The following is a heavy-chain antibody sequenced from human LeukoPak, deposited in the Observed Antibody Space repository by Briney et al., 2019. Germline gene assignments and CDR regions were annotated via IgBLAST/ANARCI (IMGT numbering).Heavy chain of an antibody. CDR2: ITAYNGNR. V-gene: IGHV1-18*01. CDR1: GYTFSNYG. D-gene: IGHD1-1*01. J-gene: IGHJ4*01. Sequence: ATVKVSCKTTGYTFSNYGISWVRQAPGQGLEWMGWITAYNGNRLYAQRFQGRITFTTDTSTSTSYMELRSLEYDDTAIYYCARDNDKVVDHWGQGTLVTVSS. CDR3: ARDNDKVVDH.